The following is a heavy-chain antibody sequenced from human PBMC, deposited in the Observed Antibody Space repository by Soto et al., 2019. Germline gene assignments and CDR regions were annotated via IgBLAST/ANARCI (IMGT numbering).Heavy chain of an antibody. CDR3: ARNLGVGAASDY. Sequence: QVQLVQSGAAVKKPGASVKVSCKASGYTFTSYAIHWVRQAPGQRLEWMGWINAGNGNTKYSQNFQGRVTITRDTSASTAYMELSSLRSEDTAVYYCARNLGVGAASDYWGQGTLGTVSA. D-gene: IGHD1-26*01. V-gene: IGHV1-3*01. CDR2: INAGNGNT. CDR1: GYTFTSYA. J-gene: IGHJ4*02.